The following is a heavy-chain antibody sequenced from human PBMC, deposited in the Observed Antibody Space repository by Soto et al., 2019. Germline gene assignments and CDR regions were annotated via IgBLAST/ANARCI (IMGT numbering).Heavy chain of an antibody. Sequence: GGSLRLSCAASGFTFSSYAMSWVRQAPGKGLEWVSVISGSGGSTHYADSVKDRFTISRDNSKSTLYLQMNSLRAEDTALYYCAKGRSYYYYYGVDVWGQGTTVTVSS. CDR1: GFTFSSYA. CDR3: AKGRSYYYYYGVDV. CDR2: ISGSGGST. J-gene: IGHJ6*02. V-gene: IGHV3-23*01.